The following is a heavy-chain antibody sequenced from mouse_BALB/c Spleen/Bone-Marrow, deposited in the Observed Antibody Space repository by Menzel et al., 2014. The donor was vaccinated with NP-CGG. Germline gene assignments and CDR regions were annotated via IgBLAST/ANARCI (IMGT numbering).Heavy chain of an antibody. CDR3: ASKTGTGYWYFDV. Sequence: EVKLMESGGGLVKPGGSLKLSCAASGFTFSSYAMSWVRQSPEKRLEWVAEISSGGSYTYYPDTVTGRFTISRGNAKNTLYLEMSSLRSEDTAMFYCASKTGTGYWYFDVWGAGTTVTVSS. D-gene: IGHD4-1*01. CDR2: ISSGGSYT. CDR1: GFTFSSYA. J-gene: IGHJ1*01. V-gene: IGHV5-9-4*01.